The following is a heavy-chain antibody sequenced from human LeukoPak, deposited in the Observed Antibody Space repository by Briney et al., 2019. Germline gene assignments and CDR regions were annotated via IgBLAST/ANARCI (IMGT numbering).Heavy chain of an antibody. CDR2: IIPIFGTA. CDR3: ARFQPSNGGYSYARDYYYYGMDV. Sequence: SVKVSCKASGGTFSSYAISWVRQAPGQGLEWMGGIIPIFGTANYAQKFQGRVTITADESTSTAYMELSSLRSEDTAVYYCARFQPSNGGYSYARDYYYYGMDVWGQGTTVTVS. J-gene: IGHJ6*02. CDR1: GGTFSSYA. V-gene: IGHV1-69*13. D-gene: IGHD5-18*01.